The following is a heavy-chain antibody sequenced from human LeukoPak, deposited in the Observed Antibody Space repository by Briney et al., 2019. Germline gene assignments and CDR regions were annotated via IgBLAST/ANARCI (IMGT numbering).Heavy chain of an antibody. D-gene: IGHD6-19*01. J-gene: IGHJ4*02. V-gene: IGHV3-23*01. Sequence: PGGSLRLSCAASGFTFSSYAMTWVRQAPGKGLEWVSAISGSGDGTYYADSVKGRFTISRDNSKNTLYLQMNSLRAEDTAVYYCAKGLAVAGTIRGWGQGTLVTVSS. CDR1: GFTFSSYA. CDR2: ISGSGDGT. CDR3: AKGLAVAGTIRG.